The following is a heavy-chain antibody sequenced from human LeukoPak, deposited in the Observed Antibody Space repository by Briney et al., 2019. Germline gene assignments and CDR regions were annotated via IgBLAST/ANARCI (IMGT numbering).Heavy chain of an antibody. V-gene: IGHV3-21*01. Sequence: GGSLRLSCVASGFDFSTYTMNWVRQAPGKGLEWVSSISSSSSYIYYADSVKGRFTISRDNAKNSMYLQMNSLRAEDTAVYYCARDSGYSSGQDAFDIWGQGTMVTVSS. CDR2: ISSSSSYI. CDR1: GFDFSTYT. D-gene: IGHD6-19*01. J-gene: IGHJ3*02. CDR3: ARDSGYSSGQDAFDI.